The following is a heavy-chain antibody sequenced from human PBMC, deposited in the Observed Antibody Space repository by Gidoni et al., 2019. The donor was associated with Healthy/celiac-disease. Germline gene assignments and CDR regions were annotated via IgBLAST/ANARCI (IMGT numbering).Heavy chain of an antibody. D-gene: IGHD3-22*01. J-gene: IGHJ4*02. CDR3: TSDSSGYYFDY. V-gene: IGHV3-15*07. CDR2: IKSKTDGGTT. Sequence: EVQLVESGGGLVKPGGSFRLSCAASGFTFSNAWMNWVRQAPGKGLEWVGRIKSKTDGGTTDYAAPVKGRFTISRDDSKNTLYLQMNSLKTEDTAVYYCTSDSSGYYFDYWGQGTLVTVAS. CDR1: GFTFSNAW.